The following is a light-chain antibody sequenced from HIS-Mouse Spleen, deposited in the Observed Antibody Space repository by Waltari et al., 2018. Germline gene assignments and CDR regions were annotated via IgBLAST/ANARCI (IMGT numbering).Light chain of an antibody. CDR2: DVS. Sequence: QSALTQPRSVSGSPGQSVTISCTGPRSDVGGYNHVSWYQQHPGKAPKLMIYDVSKRPSGVPDRFSGSKSGNTASLTISGLQAEDEADYYCCSYAGSYTFVFGTGTKVTVL. CDR3: CSYAGSYTFV. J-gene: IGLJ1*01. V-gene: IGLV2-11*01. CDR1: RSDVGGYNH.